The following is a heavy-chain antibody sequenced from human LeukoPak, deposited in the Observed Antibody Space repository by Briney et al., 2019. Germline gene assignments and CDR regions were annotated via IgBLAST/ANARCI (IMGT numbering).Heavy chain of an antibody. J-gene: IGHJ5*02. Sequence: DPGGSLRLSCAASGFTLSSYSMNWVRQASGKGLEWVGRIRSKADSDATAYAASVKGRFTISRDDSKNTAYLQMNSLKTEDTAVYYCTRHLGGPRSGEFDPWGQGTLVTVSS. CDR1: GFTLSSYS. D-gene: IGHD3-10*01. CDR3: TRHLGGPRSGEFDP. CDR2: IRSKADSDAT. V-gene: IGHV3-73*01.